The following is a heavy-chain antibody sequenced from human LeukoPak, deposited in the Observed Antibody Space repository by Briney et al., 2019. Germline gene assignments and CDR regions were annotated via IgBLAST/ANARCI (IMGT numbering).Heavy chain of an antibody. CDR1: GFTFSSYN. Sequence: GGSLRLSCATSGFTFSSYNMDWVRQAPGKGLEWVSYISSSSNTIYYADSVTGRFTISRDNAKNSLYLQMNSLRAEDTAVYYCARGEPYDFWSGYYGGHFDYWGQGTLVTVSS. CDR2: ISSSSNTI. D-gene: IGHD3-3*01. V-gene: IGHV3-48*01. J-gene: IGHJ4*02. CDR3: ARGEPYDFWSGYYGGHFDY.